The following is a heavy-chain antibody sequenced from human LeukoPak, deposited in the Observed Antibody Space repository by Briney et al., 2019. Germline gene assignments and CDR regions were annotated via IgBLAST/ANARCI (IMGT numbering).Heavy chain of an antibody. V-gene: IGHV3-23*01. CDR3: AKDAAGPEY. CDR1: GLTFSDYS. J-gene: IGHJ4*02. CDR2: ISAGGGST. Sequence: GGSLRLSCAVSGLTFSDYSMAWVRQAPGKGLFWVSGISAGGGSTYYADSVKGRFAISRDNSRNTLYLQMNSLSAEDTAVYYCAKDAAGPEYWGQGTLVTVSS. D-gene: IGHD6-13*01.